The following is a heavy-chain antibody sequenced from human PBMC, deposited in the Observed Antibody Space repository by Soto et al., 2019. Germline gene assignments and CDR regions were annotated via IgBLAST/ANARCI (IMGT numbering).Heavy chain of an antibody. Sequence: QIQLAQSGAEVRKTGSSVEISCKASGYNFTYRYLHWVRQAPGQALEWMGWITPFNANTKYAQKFHDTVTFNRDGSRSTAYRKLRGLISADTDIYYCFCLFTSYGLDVWGQGTTVTGSS. CDR2: ITPFNANT. D-gene: IGHD3-3*01. J-gene: IGHJ6*02. CDR1: GYNFTYRY. CDR3: FCLFTSYGLDV. V-gene: IGHV1-45*02.